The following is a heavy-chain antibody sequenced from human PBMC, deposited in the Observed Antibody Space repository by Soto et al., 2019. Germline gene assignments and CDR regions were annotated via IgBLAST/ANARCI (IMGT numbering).Heavy chain of an antibody. CDR1: VYSFTRWY. Sequence: AAVHVPRKACVYSFTRWYMHWVGQAAPRGRAGVGWGNPKRGGTKYAQMSQGRVTLTKDTSISTAYMELSRLRSDHTAVYYCARGTWFDLSSWGILRPHHYDSRPWGQGTLVTVSS. CDR3: ARGTWFDLSSWGILRPHHYDSRP. CDR2: GNPKRGGT. J-gene: IGHJ5*02. V-gene: IGHV1-2*02. D-gene: IGHD3-22*01.